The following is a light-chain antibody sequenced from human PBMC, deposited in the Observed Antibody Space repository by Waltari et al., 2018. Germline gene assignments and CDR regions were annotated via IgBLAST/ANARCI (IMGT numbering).Light chain of an antibody. CDR1: QGMRID. J-gene: IGKJ1*01. V-gene: IGKV1-6*01. CDR3: LQDYNYPWT. Sequence: AIQMTKSPSSLSASVGARGTITRRASQGMRIDLGWYLQKPGKAPKLLIYAASNVQRGVPSRFSGSGSGTYFTLTISSLQPEDFATYYCLQDYNYPWTFGQGTRVEIK. CDR2: AAS.